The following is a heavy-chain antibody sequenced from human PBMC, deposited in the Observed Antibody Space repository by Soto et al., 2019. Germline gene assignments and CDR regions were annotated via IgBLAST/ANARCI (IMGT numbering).Heavy chain of an antibody. V-gene: IGHV1-18*01. Sequence: QVQLVQSGAEVKKPGASVKVSCKTSGYPFTSYGINWVRQAPGQGPEWMGWISAYNGKTSYTQKFQGRVTMTTDTSTSTAYMVLRSLRSDATAVYYCARDRLIAVTGLLHYWGQGTLVTVSS. CDR1: GYPFTSYG. CDR2: ISAYNGKT. D-gene: IGHD6-19*01. CDR3: ARDRLIAVTGLLHY. J-gene: IGHJ4*02.